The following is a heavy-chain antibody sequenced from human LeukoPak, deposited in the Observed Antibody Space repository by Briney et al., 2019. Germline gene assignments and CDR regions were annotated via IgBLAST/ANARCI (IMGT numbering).Heavy chain of an antibody. V-gene: IGHV4-59*01. CDR3: ARDGPGKYYGSGSYAFAI. J-gene: IGHJ3*02. CDR1: GGSISSYY. D-gene: IGHD3-10*01. CDR2: IYYSGST. Sequence: SETLSLTCTVSGGSISSYYWSWIRQPPGKGLEWIGYIYYSGSTNYNPSLKSRVTISVDTSKNQFSLKLSSVTAADTAVYYCARDGPGKYYGSGSYAFAIWGQGTMVTVSS.